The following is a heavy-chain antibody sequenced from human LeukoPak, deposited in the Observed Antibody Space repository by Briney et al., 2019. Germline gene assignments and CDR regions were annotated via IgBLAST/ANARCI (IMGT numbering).Heavy chain of an antibody. CDR3: ARLTGYSSESWFDP. D-gene: IGHD3-9*01. V-gene: IGHV4-59*01. CDR2: IHYSGST. J-gene: IGHJ5*02. Sequence: PSETLSLTCTVSGGSINSYYWSWIRQPPGKGLEWIGYIHYSGSTNYNPSLKSRVTISVHTSKNQFSLKLSSVTAADTAVYYCARLTGYSSESWFDPWGQGTLVTVSS. CDR1: GGSINSYY.